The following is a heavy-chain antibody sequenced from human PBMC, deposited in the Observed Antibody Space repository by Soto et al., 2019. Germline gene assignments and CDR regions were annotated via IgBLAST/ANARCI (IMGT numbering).Heavy chain of an antibody. CDR1: GFTFSSDC. CDR2: ISGSGGST. V-gene: IGHV3-23*01. Sequence: PGGSLILSCAASGFTFSSDCMSWVRQAPGKGLEWVSAISGSGGSTYYADSVKGRFTISRDNSKNTLYLQMNSLRAEDTAVYYCAKIILGELLSNQSNPASAYGMDVWGQGTTVTVSS. D-gene: IGHD3-10*01. CDR3: AKIILGELLSNQSNPASAYGMDV. J-gene: IGHJ6*02.